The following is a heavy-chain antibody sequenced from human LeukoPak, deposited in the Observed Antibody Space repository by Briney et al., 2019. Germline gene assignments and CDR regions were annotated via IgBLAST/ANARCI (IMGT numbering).Heavy chain of an antibody. J-gene: IGHJ6*03. CDR3: AREYSSSSAYYYYYMDV. D-gene: IGHD6-6*01. CDR1: GGSISSGSYY. Sequence: PSQTLSLTCTVSGGSISSGSYYWSWIRQPAGKGLEWIGRIYTSGGTNYNPSLKSRVTIAVYTSKNQFSLKLSSVTAADTAVYYCAREYSSSSAYYYYYMDVWGKGTTVTVSS. CDR2: IYTSGGT. V-gene: IGHV4-61*02.